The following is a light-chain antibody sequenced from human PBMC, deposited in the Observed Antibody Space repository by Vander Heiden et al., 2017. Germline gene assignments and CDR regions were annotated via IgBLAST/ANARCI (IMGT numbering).Light chain of an antibody. J-gene: IGKJ2*01. Sequence: DIQMTQSPSTLSASVGDSVTITCRASQSISSWLAWYQQKPGQAPKVVIYKASKLASGVPSRFSGSGSGTEFTLTISSLQPDDFAIYYCQQYSSYPYTFGQGTKLEIK. CDR1: QSISSW. V-gene: IGKV1-5*03. CDR3: QQYSSYPYT. CDR2: KAS.